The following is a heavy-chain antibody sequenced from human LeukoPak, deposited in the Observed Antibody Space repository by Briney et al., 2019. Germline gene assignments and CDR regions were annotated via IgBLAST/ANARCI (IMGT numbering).Heavy chain of an antibody. Sequence: PSETLSLTCTVSAGSISRCCYHWGWIPQPPGKGLECIGSIYYSGSTYYNTSLKSRITIFVDTSTHQFSRSLSSVTATDTAVYYCARQCDSGRALDIWGQGTVVTVSS. J-gene: IGHJ3*02. CDR3: ARQCDSGRALDI. CDR1: AGSISRCCYH. V-gene: IGHV4-39*01. CDR2: IYYSGST. D-gene: IGHD3-10*01.